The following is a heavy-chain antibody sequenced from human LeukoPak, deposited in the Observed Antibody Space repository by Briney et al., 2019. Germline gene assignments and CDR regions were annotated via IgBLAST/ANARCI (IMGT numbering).Heavy chain of an antibody. CDR1: GFTVSDYY. V-gene: IGHV3-11*06. CDR2: ISSSSSYT. D-gene: IGHD3-16*01. CDR3: ARDFEPGGGGDY. J-gene: IGHJ4*02. Sequence: PGGSLRLSCAASGFTVSDYYMSWIRQAPGKGREWVSYISSSSSYTNYADSVKGRFTISRDNAKNSLYLQMNSLRAEDTAVYYCARDFEPGGGGDYWGQRTVVTVSS.